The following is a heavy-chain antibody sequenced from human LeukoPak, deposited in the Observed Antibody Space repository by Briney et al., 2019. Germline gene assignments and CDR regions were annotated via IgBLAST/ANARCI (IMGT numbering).Heavy chain of an antibody. J-gene: IGHJ4*02. CDR2: VWYDGTNI. D-gene: IGHD1-26*01. V-gene: IGHV3-33*01. CDR1: GFTFSTYG. CDR3: ARGGYSGTYYFDY. Sequence: GGSLRLSCAASGFTFSTYGMHWVRQAPGKGLEWVAVVWYDGTNIHYVDSVKGRFTISRDNSKSTLYLQMNSLTAEDTAVYYCARGGYSGTYYFDYWGQGTLVIVSS.